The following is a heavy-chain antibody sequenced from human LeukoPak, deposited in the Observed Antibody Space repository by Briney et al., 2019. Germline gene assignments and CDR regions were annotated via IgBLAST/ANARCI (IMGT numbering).Heavy chain of an antibody. D-gene: IGHD3-22*01. CDR1: GFTFSTYA. CDR2: IVGSGSST. J-gene: IGHJ4*02. Sequence: GGSLRLSCAASGFTFSTYALSWVRQAPGKGLEWVSSIVGSGSSTFYADSVKGRFSISRDNSKHTLYLQMNTLRADDTAVYYCAKDQITMIVVVIPYFDYWGQGTLVTVSS. CDR3: AKDQITMIVVVIPYFDY. V-gene: IGHV3-23*01.